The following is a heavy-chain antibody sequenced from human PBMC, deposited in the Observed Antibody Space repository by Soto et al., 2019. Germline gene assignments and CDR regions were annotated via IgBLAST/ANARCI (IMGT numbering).Heavy chain of an antibody. CDR3: ARSLYSGTYTNWFDP. Sequence: SETLSLTCTVSGGSISSYYWSWIRQPPGKGLEYIGYIYYSGSTNYNPSLKSRVTISVDTSKKQFSLKLSSVTAADAAVYYCARSLYSGTYTNWFDPWGQRTLVTVSS. CDR2: IYYSGST. D-gene: IGHD1-26*01. J-gene: IGHJ5*02. V-gene: IGHV4-59*01. CDR1: GGSISSYY.